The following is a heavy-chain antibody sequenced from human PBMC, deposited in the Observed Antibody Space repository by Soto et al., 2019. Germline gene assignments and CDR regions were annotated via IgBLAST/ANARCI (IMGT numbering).Heavy chain of an antibody. D-gene: IGHD3-22*01. CDR3: ARLSRPNYYDTSGFFKDNWFDP. V-gene: IGHV1-69*13. CDR1: GGTFNSYD. J-gene: IGHJ5*02. Sequence: GASVKVSCKASGGTFNSYDINWVRQAPGQGREWMGGIIPIVETPKYAQKFQGRVTITADESTNTVYMELSSLRSEDTAMYYCARLSRPNYYDTSGFFKDNWFDPWGQGTLVTVSS. CDR2: IIPIVETP.